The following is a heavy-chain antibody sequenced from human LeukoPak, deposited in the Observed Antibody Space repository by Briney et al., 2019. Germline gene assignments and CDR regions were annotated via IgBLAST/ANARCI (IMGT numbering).Heavy chain of an antibody. V-gene: IGHV1-18*01. D-gene: IGHD1-1*01. CDR3: ARDRRVNLKRDAFDI. J-gene: IGHJ3*02. CDR1: GYPLTSSG. CDR2: ISAYNGNT. Sequence: GSMKVSCKASGYPLTSSGITWVRQAPGQGLEWMGWISAYNGNTNYAQKFQGRVTMTTDTSTSTAYIDLRSLRSDDTAVYYCARDRRVNLKRDAFDIWGQGTGHSVSS.